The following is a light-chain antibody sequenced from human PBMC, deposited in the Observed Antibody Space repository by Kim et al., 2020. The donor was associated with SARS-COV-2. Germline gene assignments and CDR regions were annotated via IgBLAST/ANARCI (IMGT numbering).Light chain of an antibody. J-gene: IGLJ3*02. CDR3: QSYDSSNQKV. V-gene: IGLV6-57*02. CDR2: EDN. CDR1: SGSIASND. Sequence: KTVTISCTGSSGSIASNDEQWYQQRPGSAPTTVIYEDNQRPSGVPDRFSGSIDSSSNSASLTISGLKTEDEADYYCQSYDSSNQKVFGGGTQLTVL.